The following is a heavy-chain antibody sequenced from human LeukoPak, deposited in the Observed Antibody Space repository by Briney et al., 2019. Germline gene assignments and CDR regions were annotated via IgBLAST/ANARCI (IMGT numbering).Heavy chain of an antibody. D-gene: IGHD5-18*01. CDR3: ARVSGRIQIWPQPFGDGMDV. CDR2: ISGSGGRT. Sequence: GGSLRLSCAASILTFNADVMGWVRQAPGKGLECISAISGSGGRTYYADSVKGRFAISRDNSRNTLYLQMNSLRLEDTAMYYCARVSGRIQIWPQPFGDGMDVWGQGTTVTVSS. V-gene: IGHV3-23*01. CDR1: ILTFNADV. J-gene: IGHJ6*02.